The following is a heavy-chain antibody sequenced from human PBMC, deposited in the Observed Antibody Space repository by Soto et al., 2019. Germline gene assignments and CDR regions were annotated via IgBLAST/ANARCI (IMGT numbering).Heavy chain of an antibody. V-gene: IGHV1-2*02. D-gene: IGHD2-15*01. J-gene: IGHJ6*02. CDR3: ARDAYCSGGSCYYYYYYGMDV. CDR2: INPNSGGT. Sequence: VKVSCKASGYTFTGYYMHWVRQAPGQGLEWMGWINPNSGGTNYAQKFQGRVTMTRDTSISTAYMELSRLRSDDTAVYYCARDAYCSGGSCYYYYYYGMDVWGQGTTVTVSS. CDR1: GYTFTGYY.